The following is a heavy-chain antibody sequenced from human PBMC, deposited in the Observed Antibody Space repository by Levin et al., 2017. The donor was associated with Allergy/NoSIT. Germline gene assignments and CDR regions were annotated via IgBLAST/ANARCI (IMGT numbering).Heavy chain of an antibody. Sequence: SETLSLTCAVYGGSFSGYYWSWIRQPPGKGLEWIGEINHSGSTNYNPSLKSRVTISVDTSKNQFSLKLSSVTAADTAVYYCARAAAVFHWFDPWGQGTLVTVSS. CDR2: INHSGST. CDR1: GGSFSGYY. D-gene: IGHD6-13*01. J-gene: IGHJ5*02. CDR3: ARAAAVFHWFDP. V-gene: IGHV4-34*01.